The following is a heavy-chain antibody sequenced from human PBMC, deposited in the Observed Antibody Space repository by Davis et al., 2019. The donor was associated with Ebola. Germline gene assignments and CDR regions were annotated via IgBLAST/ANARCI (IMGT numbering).Heavy chain of an antibody. CDR1: GFTFRSYG. Sequence: LGGSLRLSCAASGFTFRSYGMHWVRQAPGKGLEWVAVIWYDGTNEYHADSVKGRFTISRGNSKNTLYLQMNSLRAEDTAVYYCARDRGYNYGLPDYWGQGTLVTVSS. CDR2: IWYDGTNE. J-gene: IGHJ4*02. V-gene: IGHV3-33*01. D-gene: IGHD5-18*01. CDR3: ARDRGYNYGLPDY.